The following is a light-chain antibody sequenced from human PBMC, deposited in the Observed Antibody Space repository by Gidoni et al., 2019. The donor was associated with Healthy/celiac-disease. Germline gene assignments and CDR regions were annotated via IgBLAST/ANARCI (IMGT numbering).Light chain of an antibody. Sequence: RSGAGSHGQSVTISCTGTSSDVGGYNYVSWYQQHPGKAPKLMIYDVSTRPSGVPDRFSGSKSGNTASLTISGLQAEDEADYYCCSYAGSYSWVFGGGTTLTVL. V-gene: IGLV2-11*01. CDR2: DVS. CDR3: CSYAGSYSWV. J-gene: IGLJ3*02. CDR1: SSDVGGYNY.